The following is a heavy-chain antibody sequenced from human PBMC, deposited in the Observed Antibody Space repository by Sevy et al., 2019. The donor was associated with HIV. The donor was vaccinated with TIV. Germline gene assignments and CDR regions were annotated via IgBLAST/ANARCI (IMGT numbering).Heavy chain of an antibody. D-gene: IGHD1-26*01. CDR1: GFTFSYYA. Sequence: GGSLRLSCSASGFTFSYYAMHWVRQAPGKGLQYVSGISSNGDSTDYADSVKGRFTISRDNAKNPLYLQMNSLRAGDTAVYYCARKSTSYSHFDYWGQGTLVTVSS. CDR3: ARKSTSYSHFDY. J-gene: IGHJ4*02. V-gene: IGHV3-64*04. CDR2: ISSNGDST.